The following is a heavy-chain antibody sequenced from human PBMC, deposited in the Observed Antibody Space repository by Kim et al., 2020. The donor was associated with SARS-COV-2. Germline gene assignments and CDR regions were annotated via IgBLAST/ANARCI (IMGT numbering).Heavy chain of an antibody. D-gene: IGHD5-18*01. CDR1: GFTFSSHW. CDR2: INSDGSST. CDR3: ARGDLIRGYNYHLNWYFDR. Sequence: GGSLRLSCAVSGFTFSSHWMHWVRQVPGKGLLWVSRINSDGSSTTYADSVKGRFTISRDNAKNTLYLQMNSLRAEDTAVYYCARGDLIRGYNYHLNWYFDRWGRGTLVTVPS. J-gene: IGHJ2*01. V-gene: IGHV3-74*01.